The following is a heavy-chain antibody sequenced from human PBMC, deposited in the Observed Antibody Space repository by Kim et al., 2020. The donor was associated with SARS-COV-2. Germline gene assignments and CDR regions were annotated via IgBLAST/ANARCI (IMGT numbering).Heavy chain of an antibody. J-gene: IGHJ6*02. D-gene: IGHD3-3*01. CDR3: ARERWDDFWSGWENNYYYYGMDV. Sequence: ASVKVSCKASGYTFTSYAMHWVRQAPGQRLEWMGWINAGNGNTKYSQKFQGRVTITRDTSPSTAHMELSSLRSEDTAVYYCARERWDDFWSGWENNYYYYGMDVWGQGTTVTVS. V-gene: IGHV1-3*01. CDR1: GYTFTSYA. CDR2: INAGNGNT.